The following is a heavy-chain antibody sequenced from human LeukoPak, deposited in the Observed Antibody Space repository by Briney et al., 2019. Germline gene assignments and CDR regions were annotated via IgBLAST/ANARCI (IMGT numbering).Heavy chain of an antibody. CDR2: ISAYNGNT. CDR3: ARVRSGSYYRYFDY. D-gene: IGHD1-26*01. V-gene: IGHV1-18*01. CDR1: GYTFTSYG. J-gene: IGHJ4*02. Sequence: GASVKVSCKASGYTFTSYGISWVRQAPGQGLEWMGWISAYNGNTNYAQKLRGRVTMTTDTSTSTAYMELRSLRSDDTAVYYCARVRSGSYYRYFDYWGQGTLVTVSS.